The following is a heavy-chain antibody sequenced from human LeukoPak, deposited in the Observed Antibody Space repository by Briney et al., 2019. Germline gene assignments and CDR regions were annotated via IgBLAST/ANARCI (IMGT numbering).Heavy chain of an antibody. CDR2: ISSSSSYI. Sequence: PGGSLRLSCAASGFTFSSYSMNWVRQAPGKGLEWVSSISSSSSYIYYADSVKGRFTISRDNAKNSLYLQMNSLRAEDTAVYYCARGGPLVARSSGWYAFDIWGQGTMVTVSS. D-gene: IGHD3-22*01. J-gene: IGHJ3*02. CDR1: GFTFSSYS. CDR3: ARGGPLVARSSGWYAFDI. V-gene: IGHV3-21*01.